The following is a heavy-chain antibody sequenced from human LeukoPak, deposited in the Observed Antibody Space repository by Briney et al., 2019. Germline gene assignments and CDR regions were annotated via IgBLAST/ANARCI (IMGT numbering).Heavy chain of an antibody. J-gene: IGHJ4*02. CDR1: GYTLTELS. D-gene: IGHD5-12*01. CDR3: ARGIEAGYDY. V-gene: IGHV1-24*01. CDR2: FDPEDGET. Sequence: ASVKVSCKVSGYTLTELSMHWVRQAPGKGLEWMGGFDPEDGETIYAQKFQGRVTMTRDTSISTAYMELSSLGSEDTAVYFCARGIEAGYDYWGQGTLVTVSS.